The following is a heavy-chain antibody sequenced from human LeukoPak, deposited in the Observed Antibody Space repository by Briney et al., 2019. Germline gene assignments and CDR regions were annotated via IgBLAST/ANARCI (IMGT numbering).Heavy chain of an antibody. V-gene: IGHV1-8*01. Sequence: ASVKVSCKASGYTFTSYDINWVRQATGQGLEWMGWMNPNSGNTGYAQKFQGRVTMTRNTSISTAYMELSSLRSEDTAVYYCARLVRIAVAGTISSWGQGTLVTVSS. J-gene: IGHJ5*02. CDR3: ARLVRIAVAGTISS. CDR2: MNPNSGNT. CDR1: GYTFTSYD. D-gene: IGHD6-19*01.